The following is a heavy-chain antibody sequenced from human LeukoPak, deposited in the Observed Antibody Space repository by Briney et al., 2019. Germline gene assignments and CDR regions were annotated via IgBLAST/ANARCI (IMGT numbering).Heavy chain of an antibody. CDR1: GFILSSCD. Sequence: GGPLTLFCGAWGFILSSCDMQGVRQAPGRGVEGVAVIWHDECNIYYADSVKGRFTISRDNSKNTVSLQMNRLRAEDTAVSYCARGDRPWSGGYNYNSYVDGFDYWGQGTLVTVSS. CDR3: ARGDRPWSGGYNYNSYVDGFDY. CDR2: IWHDECNI. V-gene: IGHV3-33*01. D-gene: IGHD5-18*01. J-gene: IGHJ4*02.